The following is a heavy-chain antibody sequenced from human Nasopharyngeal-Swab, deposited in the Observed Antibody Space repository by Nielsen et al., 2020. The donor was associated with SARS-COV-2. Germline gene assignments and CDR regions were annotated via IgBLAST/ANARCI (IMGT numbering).Heavy chain of an antibody. J-gene: IGHJ6*02. CDR2: IVDGSGNT. V-gene: IGHV1-58*02. D-gene: IGHD2-2*01. CDR1: GFTFTSSA. Sequence: SVQVSCKASGFTFTSSAMQWLRQARPHRVEWIGWIVDGSGNTNYAQKFKERVTITRHMSTRTAYMELNSLRSEDTAVYYCARDQMVVGPAAINYYYYGMDVWGQGTTVTVSS. CDR3: ARDQMVVGPAAINYYYYGMDV.